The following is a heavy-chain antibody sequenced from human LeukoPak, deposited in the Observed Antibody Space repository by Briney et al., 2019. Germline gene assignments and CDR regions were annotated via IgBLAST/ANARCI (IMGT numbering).Heavy chain of an antibody. Sequence: GGSLRLSCAASGFTFSSYGMHWVRQAPGKGLEWVAVISYDGSNKYYADSVKGRFTISRDNSKNTLYLQMNSLRAEDTAVYYCAKAEEDILTGYPFFDYWGQGTPVTVSS. CDR2: ISYDGSNK. CDR3: AKAEEDILTGYPFFDY. D-gene: IGHD3-9*01. V-gene: IGHV3-30*18. J-gene: IGHJ4*02. CDR1: GFTFSSYG.